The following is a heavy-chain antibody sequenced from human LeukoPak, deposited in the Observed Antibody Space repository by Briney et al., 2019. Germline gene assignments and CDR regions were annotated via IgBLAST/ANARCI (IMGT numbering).Heavy chain of an antibody. CDR1: GYSFTSYW. CDR3: TRQGRY. V-gene: IGHV5-51*01. CDR2: LYPADSRT. Sequence: GESLKISCKASGYSFTSYWIGWVRQMPGKGLEWMGVLYPADSRTTYGPSFQGQVTITADKSISTAYLQWSSLKASDTAMYYCTRQGRYWGQGTLVTVSS. J-gene: IGHJ4*02.